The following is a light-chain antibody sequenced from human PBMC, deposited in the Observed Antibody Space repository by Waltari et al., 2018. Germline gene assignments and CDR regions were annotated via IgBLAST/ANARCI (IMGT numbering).Light chain of an antibody. CDR1: QTIERNY. Sequence: IVLTQSPGTLSLSPGERATLSCRASQTIERNYLAWYQQKPGQAPRLLIYDASSRATGIPDRFSGSGSGTDFTLTISRLEPEDFAVYYCQQCSTSPLTFGGGTKVEIK. CDR3: QQCSTSPLT. V-gene: IGKV3-20*01. J-gene: IGKJ4*01. CDR2: DAS.